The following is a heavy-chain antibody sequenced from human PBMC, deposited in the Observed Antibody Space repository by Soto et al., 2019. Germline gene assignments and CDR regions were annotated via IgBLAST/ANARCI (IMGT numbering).Heavy chain of an antibody. V-gene: IGHV3-33*01. CDR1: GFTFSSYA. CDR2: IWYDGSNQ. J-gene: IGHJ6*02. CDR3: ARDSSEHYFGSGSYPSYGMDV. D-gene: IGHD3-10*01. Sequence: QVQLVESGGGVVQPGRSLRLSCAASGFTFSSYAMHCVRQAPGKGLVWVALIWYDGSNQYYADSVKGRCTISRDNSKNTLDAQMTSLRAEDTAVYYCARDSSEHYFGSGSYPSYGMDVWGQGTTVTVSS.